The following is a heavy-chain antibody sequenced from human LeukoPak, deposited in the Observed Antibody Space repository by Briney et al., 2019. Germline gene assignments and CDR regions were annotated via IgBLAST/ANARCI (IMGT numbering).Heavy chain of an antibody. V-gene: IGHV4-4*02. CDR3: ARDLDDFDWPGGHWFDP. CDR1: GGSISSSNW. J-gene: IGHJ5*02. D-gene: IGHD3-9*01. CDR2: IYHSGST. Sequence: PSGTLSLTCAVSGGSISSSNWWSWVRQPPGKGLEWIGEIYHSGSTNYNPSLKSRVTISVDKSKNQFSLNLTSVTAADTAVYYCARDLDDFDWPGGHWFDPWGQGTLVTVSS.